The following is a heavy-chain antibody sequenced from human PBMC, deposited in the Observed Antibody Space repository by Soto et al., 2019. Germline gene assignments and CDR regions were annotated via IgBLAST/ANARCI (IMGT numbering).Heavy chain of an antibody. D-gene: IGHD1-26*01. CDR1: GDTASKICAT. Sequence: SQTLSLTFAMCGDTASKICATCNSIKHSPSRGLEWLGRTYYRSKWIYDHAIPARGRITINPDTSKNKFSLQLNSVTPEDTAVYYCARDPPDFPSGLDSWGQGTLVTVSS. CDR3: ARDPPDFPSGLDS. J-gene: IGHJ4*02. V-gene: IGHV6-1*01. CDR2: TYYRSKWIY.